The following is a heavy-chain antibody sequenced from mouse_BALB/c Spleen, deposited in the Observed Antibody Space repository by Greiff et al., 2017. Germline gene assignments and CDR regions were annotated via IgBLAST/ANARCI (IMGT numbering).Heavy chain of an antibody. D-gene: IGHD1-1*01. V-gene: IGHV5-6*01. Sequence: EVKLMESGGDLVKPGGSLKLSCAASGFTFSSYGLSWVRQTPDKRLEWVATISSGGSYTYYPDSVKGRFTISRDNAKNTLYLQMSSLKSEDTAMYYCASYGSNNAMDDGGQGTSVTVSS. CDR3: ASYGSNNAMDD. J-gene: IGHJ4*01. CDR1: GFTFSSYG. CDR2: ISSGGSYT.